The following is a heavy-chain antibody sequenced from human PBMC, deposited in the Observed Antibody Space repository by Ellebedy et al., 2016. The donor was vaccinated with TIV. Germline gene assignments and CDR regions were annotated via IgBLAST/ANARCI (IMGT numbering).Heavy chain of an antibody. V-gene: IGHV4-59*08. J-gene: IGHJ4*02. CDR1: GGSISSYY. D-gene: IGHD6-13*01. CDR2: IYYNGNT. Sequence: SETLSLTCTVSGGSISSYYWSWIRQPPGKGLEWIGYIYYNGNTNYNPSLKSRVTISVDTSKNQFSLKLSSVTAADTAVYYCARHSGSSSWYVYYFDYWGQGTLVTVSS. CDR3: ARHSGSSSWYVYYFDY.